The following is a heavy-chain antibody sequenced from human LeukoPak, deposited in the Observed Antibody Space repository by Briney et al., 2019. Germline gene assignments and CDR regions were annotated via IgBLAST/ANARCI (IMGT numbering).Heavy chain of an antibody. CDR1: GFTFSSYA. J-gene: IGHJ4*02. Sequence: PGGSLRLSCAASGFTFSSYAMTWVRQAPGKGLEWVSVISGSGGSTFYADSVKDRFTISRDNSKNTVSLQMDSLRAEDTALYYCAKSNGYTNSWYDYWGQGTLVSVSS. D-gene: IGHD6-13*01. CDR2: ISGSGGST. CDR3: AKSNGYTNSWYDY. V-gene: IGHV3-23*01.